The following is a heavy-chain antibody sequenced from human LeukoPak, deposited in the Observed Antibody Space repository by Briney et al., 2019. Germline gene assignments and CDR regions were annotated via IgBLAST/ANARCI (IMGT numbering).Heavy chain of an antibody. CDR2: VSAYNGNT. CDR1: GYTFTDFG. V-gene: IGHV1-18*01. CDR3: ARESSSSFDY. D-gene: IGHD6-13*01. Sequence: ASVKVSCKASGYTFTDFGISWVRQAPGQGLEWMGWVSAYNGNTSYAQKFQGRVTMTRDTSTSTVYMELSSLRSEDTAVYYCARESSSSFDYWGQGTLVTVSS. J-gene: IGHJ4*02.